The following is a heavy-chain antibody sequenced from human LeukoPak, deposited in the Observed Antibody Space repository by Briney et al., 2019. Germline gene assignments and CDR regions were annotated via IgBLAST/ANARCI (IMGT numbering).Heavy chain of an antibody. V-gene: IGHV3-23*01. CDR3: AKDRGSYGDYAVFDF. CDR2: LSASGGNT. D-gene: IGHD4-17*01. J-gene: IGHJ4*02. CDR1: GFTFGRYA. Sequence: GGSLRLSCAAYGFTFGRYAMSWVRQAPGKGLEWVSSLSASGGNTYYADSVKGRFTISRDNSKDTLDLQVNSLRAEDTAIYYCAKDRGSYGDYAVFDFWGQGTLVTVSS.